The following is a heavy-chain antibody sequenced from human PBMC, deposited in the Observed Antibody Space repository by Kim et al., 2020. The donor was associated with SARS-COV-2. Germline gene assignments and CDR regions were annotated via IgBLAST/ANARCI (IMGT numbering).Heavy chain of an antibody. CDR1: GFTFSNAW. J-gene: IGHJ4*02. CDR2: IKSKTDGGTT. CDR3: TTDVPSYPLTGTTDFDY. Sequence: GGSLRLSCAASGFTFSNAWMSWVRQAPGKGLEWVGRIKSKTDGGTTDYAAPVKGRFTISRDDSKNTLYLQMNSLKTEDTAVYYCTTDVPSYPLTGTTDFDYWGQGTLVTVSS. V-gene: IGHV3-15*01. D-gene: IGHD1-20*01.